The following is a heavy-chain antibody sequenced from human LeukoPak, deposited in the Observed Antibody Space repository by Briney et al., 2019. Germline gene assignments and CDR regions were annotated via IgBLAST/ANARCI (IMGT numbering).Heavy chain of an antibody. CDR1: GFTFSSYL. Sequence: GGSLRLSCAASGFTFSSYLMHWVRQAPGKGLVWVSRINSDGSSTSYADSVKGRFTISRDNAKNTLYLQMNSLRAEDTAVYYCARVEMSITIFGVVIRDAFDIWGQGTMVTVSS. CDR3: ARVEMSITIFGVVIRDAFDI. D-gene: IGHD3-3*01. J-gene: IGHJ3*02. V-gene: IGHV3-74*01. CDR2: INSDGSST.